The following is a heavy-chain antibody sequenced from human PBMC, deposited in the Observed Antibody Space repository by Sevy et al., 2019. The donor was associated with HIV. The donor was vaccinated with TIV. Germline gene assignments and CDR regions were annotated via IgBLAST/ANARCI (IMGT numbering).Heavy chain of an antibody. J-gene: IGHJ4*02. D-gene: IGHD3-22*01. CDR3: ARLAGEGYDHYYDSSGYRGFFDY. CDR2: IYYSGST. Sequence: SETLSLTCTVSGGSFSSYYWSWIRQPPGKGLEWIGYIYYSGSTHYNPSLKSRVTISVDTSKNQFSLKLSSVTAADTAVYYCARLAGEGYDHYYDSSGYRGFFDYWGQGTLVTVSS. CDR1: GGSFSSYY. V-gene: IGHV4-59*01.